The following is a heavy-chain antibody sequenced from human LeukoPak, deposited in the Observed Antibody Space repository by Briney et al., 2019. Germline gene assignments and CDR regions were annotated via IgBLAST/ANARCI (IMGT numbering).Heavy chain of an antibody. Sequence: GGSLRLSCAASGFTFSSYWMSWVRQAPGKGLEWVAIIKQDESEKYYVDSVKGRFTISRDNAKNSLYLQMNSLRAEDTAVYYCARETRVRWTDYWGQGILVTVSS. CDR3: ARETRVRWTDY. V-gene: IGHV3-7*01. D-gene: IGHD5-24*01. CDR2: IKQDESEK. J-gene: IGHJ4*02. CDR1: GFTFSSYW.